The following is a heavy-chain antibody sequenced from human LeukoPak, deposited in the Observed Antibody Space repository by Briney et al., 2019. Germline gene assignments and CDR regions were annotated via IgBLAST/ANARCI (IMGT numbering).Heavy chain of an antibody. J-gene: IGHJ3*02. Sequence: SETLSLTCTVSGGSISSGYYWSWIRQPPGKGLEWIGYIYHSGSTYYNPSLKSRVTISVDRSKNQFSLKLSSVTAADTAVYYCAGYCSSPSCYEEDAFDIWGQGTMVTVSS. CDR2: IYHSGST. V-gene: IGHV4-30-2*01. CDR1: GGSISSGYY. CDR3: AGYCSSPSCYEEDAFDI. D-gene: IGHD2-2*01.